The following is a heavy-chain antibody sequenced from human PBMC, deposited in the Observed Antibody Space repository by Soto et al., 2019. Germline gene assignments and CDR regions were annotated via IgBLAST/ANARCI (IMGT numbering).Heavy chain of an antibody. D-gene: IGHD4-17*01. Sequence: PSETLSLACAVSGGSISSDYWWTWVRQPPGKGLEWIAEMYHSGSTNYNPSLKSRVTISVDKSKNQVVLTITNVDPVDTATYFCAHAGDYDLLTFDHWGPGTLVTVSS. CDR2: MYHSGST. V-gene: IGHV4-4*02. CDR1: GGSISSDYW. CDR3: AHAGDYDLLTFDH. J-gene: IGHJ4*02.